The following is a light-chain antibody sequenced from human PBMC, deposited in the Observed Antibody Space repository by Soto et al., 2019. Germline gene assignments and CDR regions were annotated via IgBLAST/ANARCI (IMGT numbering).Light chain of an antibody. J-gene: IGKJ4*01. CDR2: GAS. CDR3: QQYDKSVLT. Sequence: EIVLTQSPGTLSLSPGERATLSCRASQSVSSSYLAWYQQKPGQAPRLLIYGASSRATGIPDRFSGSGSGTDFTLTISRLEPEDFALYYCQQYDKSVLTFGGGTKVDIK. CDR1: QSVSSSY. V-gene: IGKV3-20*01.